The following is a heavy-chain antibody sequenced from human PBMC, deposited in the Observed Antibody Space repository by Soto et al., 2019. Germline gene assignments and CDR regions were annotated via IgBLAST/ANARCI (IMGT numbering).Heavy chain of an antibody. D-gene: IGHD2-2*01. CDR1: GFTLSSYW. J-gene: IGHJ5*02. CDR2: INSDGSST. V-gene: IGHV3-74*01. Sequence: GGSLRLSCATSGFTLSSYWMHWVRQVPGKGLVWVSRINSDGSSTTYADSVKGRFTISRDNAKNTLYLQMNSLRVEDTAVYYCARVKGTCSSISCYNRNWFDPWGQGTLVTVSS. CDR3: ARVKGTCSSISCYNRNWFDP.